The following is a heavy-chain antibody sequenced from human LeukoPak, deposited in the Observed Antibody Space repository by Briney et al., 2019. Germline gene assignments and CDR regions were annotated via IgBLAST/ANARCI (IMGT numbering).Heavy chain of an antibody. CDR1: GFIFSNYA. CDR2: IKQDGSKK. Sequence: PGGSLRLSCATSGFIFSNYAVNWVRQAPGKGLEWVANIKQDGSKKYYVDSVKGRFTISRDNAKNSLYLQMNSLRAEDKAVYYCARENKGSDYYGSGSHPPRYFDYWGQGTLVTVSS. J-gene: IGHJ4*02. D-gene: IGHD3-10*01. V-gene: IGHV3-7*01. CDR3: ARENKGSDYYGSGSHPPRYFDY.